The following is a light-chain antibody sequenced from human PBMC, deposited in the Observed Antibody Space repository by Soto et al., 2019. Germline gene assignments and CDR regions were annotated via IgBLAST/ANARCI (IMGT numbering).Light chain of an antibody. Sequence: QSALTQPACVSGSPGQSITISCTGTSSDVGSYNLVSWYQQHPGKAPKFMIYEVNKRPSGVSNRFSGSKSGNTASLTISGLQAEDEADYYCCSYVGSSTWVFGGGTKLTVL. CDR2: EVN. J-gene: IGLJ2*01. CDR3: CSYVGSSTWV. CDR1: SSDVGSYNL. V-gene: IGLV2-23*02.